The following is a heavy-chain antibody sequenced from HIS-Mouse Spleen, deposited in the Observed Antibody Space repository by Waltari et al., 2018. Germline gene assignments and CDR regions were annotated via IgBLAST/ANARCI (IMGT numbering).Heavy chain of an antibody. D-gene: IGHD6-19*01. CDR2: IDWDDDK. J-gene: IGHJ4*02. CDR1: GFPLSTSRMC. V-gene: IGHV2-70*15. Sequence: QVTLRASGPSLVKHTQTLTLTCTCSGFPLSTSRMCVSWPRQTPGKALEWLARIDWDDDKYYSTSLKTRLTISKDTSKNQVVLTMTNMDPVDTATYYCARIAEGYSSGWYAFDYWGQGTLVTVSS. CDR3: ARIAEGYSSGWYAFDY.